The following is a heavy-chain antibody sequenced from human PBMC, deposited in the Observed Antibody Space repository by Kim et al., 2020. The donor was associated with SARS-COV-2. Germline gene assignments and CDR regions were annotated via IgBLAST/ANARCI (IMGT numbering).Heavy chain of an antibody. Sequence: GGSLRLSCAASGFTFSSYAMHWVRQAPGKGLEWVAVISYDGSNKYYADSVKGRFTISRDNSKNTLYLQMNSLRAEDTAVYYCARARGGSYYYVMDVWGQGTTVTVS. J-gene: IGHJ6*02. D-gene: IGHD1-26*01. V-gene: IGHV3-30-3*01. CDR2: ISYDGSNK. CDR1: GFTFSSYA. CDR3: ARARGGSYYYVMDV.